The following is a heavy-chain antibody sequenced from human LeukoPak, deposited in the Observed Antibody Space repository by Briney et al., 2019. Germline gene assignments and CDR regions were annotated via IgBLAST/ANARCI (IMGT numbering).Heavy chain of an antibody. CDR1: DGSFSGYY. D-gene: IGHD3-22*01. J-gene: IGHJ4*02. V-gene: IGHV4-34*01. CDR3: ARYSSYYLSYFDY. CDR2: INHSGST. Sequence: SETLSLTCAVYDGSFSGYYWSWIRQPPGKGLEWIGEINHSGSTNYNPSLKSRVTISVDTSKNQFSLKLNSVTAADTAMYYCARYSSYYLSYFDYWGQGTLVTVSS.